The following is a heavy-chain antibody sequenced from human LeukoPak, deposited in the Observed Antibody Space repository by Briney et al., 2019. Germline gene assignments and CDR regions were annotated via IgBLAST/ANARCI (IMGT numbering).Heavy chain of an antibody. Sequence: GGSLRLSCAASGFTFSSYSMNWVRQAPGKGLEWVSAISGSGGSTYYADSVKGRFTISRDNSKNTLYLQMNSLRAEDTAVYYCAKDDCSSTSCYGSWFWFDPWGQGTLVTVSS. J-gene: IGHJ5*02. V-gene: IGHV3-23*01. CDR2: ISGSGGST. CDR3: AKDDCSSTSCYGSWFWFDP. CDR1: GFTFSSYS. D-gene: IGHD2-2*01.